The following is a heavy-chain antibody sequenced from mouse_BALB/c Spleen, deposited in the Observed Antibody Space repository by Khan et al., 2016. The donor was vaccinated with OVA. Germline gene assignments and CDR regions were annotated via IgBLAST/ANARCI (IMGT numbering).Heavy chain of an antibody. J-gene: IGHJ4*01. V-gene: IGHV2-6-1*01. D-gene: IGHD2-10*01. CDR3: ARQPYFNYYIMDY. CDR2: IWSDGST. Sequence: QVQLKDSGPGLVVPSQSLSITCTISGFSFTNYGIHWVRQPPGKGLEWLVVIWSDGSTSYNSALKSRLSISRDNSKSQVFLRMNSLQTDDTAMYYCARQPYFNYYIMDYWGQGTSVIVSS. CDR1: GFSFTNYG.